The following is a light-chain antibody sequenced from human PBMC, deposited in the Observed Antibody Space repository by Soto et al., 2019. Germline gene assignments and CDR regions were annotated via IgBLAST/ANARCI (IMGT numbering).Light chain of an antibody. J-gene: IGKJ3*01. CDR2: AAS. CDR3: QHVNTFPET. Sequence: DIQMTQSPSSVSASVGDRVTITCRASQVISNWLAWNQQKPGKAPKLLIYAASRSHGRAPSRLSGSGSGTDFNLTLSSLQPEDFATYYCQHVNTFPETFGPGTKVENK. CDR1: QVISNW. V-gene: IGKV1-12*01.